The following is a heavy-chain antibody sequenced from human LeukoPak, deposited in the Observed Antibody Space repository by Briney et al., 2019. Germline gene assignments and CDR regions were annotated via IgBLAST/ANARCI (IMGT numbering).Heavy chain of an antibody. CDR2: IYSGGST. J-gene: IGHJ4*02. V-gene: IGHV3-66*02. D-gene: IGHD2-2*02. Sequence: GGSLRLSCAASGFTVSSNYMSWVRQAPGKGLEWVSVIYSGGSTYYADSVKGRFTISRDNSKNTLDLQMNSLRTEDTAVYYCARVLYTSGTWYFDCWGQGTLVTVSS. CDR3: ARVLYTSGTWYFDC. CDR1: GFTVSSNY.